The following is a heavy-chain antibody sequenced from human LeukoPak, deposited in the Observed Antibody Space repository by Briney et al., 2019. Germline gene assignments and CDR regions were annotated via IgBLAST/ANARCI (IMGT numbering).Heavy chain of an antibody. D-gene: IGHD2-21*01. V-gene: IGHV3-23*01. J-gene: IGHJ6*02. CDR1: GFTFSSYA. Sequence: PGGSLRLSCAASGFTFSSYAMSWVRQAPGKGLEWVSAISGSGGSTYYADSVKGRFTISRDNSKNTLYLQMNSLRVEDTAIYYCPKAHFGGSYYYAMDVWGQGTTVTVSS. CDR2: ISGSGGST. CDR3: PKAHFGGSYYYAMDV.